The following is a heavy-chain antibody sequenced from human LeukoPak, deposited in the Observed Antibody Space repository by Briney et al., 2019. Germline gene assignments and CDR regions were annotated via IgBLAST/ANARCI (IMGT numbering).Heavy chain of an antibody. CDR3: AKAGGATTGTAFDP. Sequence: GGSLRLSCAASGFTFSSYAMHWVRQAPGKGLEWVAVISYDGSNKYYADSVKGRFTISRDNSKNTLYLQMNSLRAEDTAVYYCAKAGGATTGTAFDPWGQGTLVTVSS. J-gene: IGHJ5*02. CDR2: ISYDGSNK. V-gene: IGHV3-30-3*01. D-gene: IGHD1-1*01. CDR1: GFTFSSYA.